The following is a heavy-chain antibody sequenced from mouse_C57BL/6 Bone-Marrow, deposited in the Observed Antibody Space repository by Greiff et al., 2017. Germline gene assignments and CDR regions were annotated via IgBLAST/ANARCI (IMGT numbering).Heavy chain of an antibody. D-gene: IGHD1-3*01. CDR3: ANNFFFDY. V-gene: IGHV1-7*01. J-gene: IGHJ2*01. Sequence: PGAELAKPGASVKLSCKASGYTSTSYWMHWVKQRPGQGLEWIGYINPSSGYTKDNQKVKDKATFTAYKSPSTAYMQLSSLTYEDSAVYYCANNFFFDYWGQGTTLTVSS. CDR2: INPSSGYT. CDR1: GYTSTSYW.